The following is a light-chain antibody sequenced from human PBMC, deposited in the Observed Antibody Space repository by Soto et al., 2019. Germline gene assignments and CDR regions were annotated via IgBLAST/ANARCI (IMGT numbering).Light chain of an antibody. J-gene: IGKJ5*01. Sequence: NQLSTSSASLAATVRVSVTITCQASQDISNYLNWYQQKPGKAPKLLIYNASNLETGVPSRFSGSGSGTDFTFMISSLQPEDIATYYCQQYDNIMFTFGQGTRLEIK. CDR3: QQYDNIMFT. CDR2: NAS. CDR1: QDISNY. V-gene: IGKV1-33*01.